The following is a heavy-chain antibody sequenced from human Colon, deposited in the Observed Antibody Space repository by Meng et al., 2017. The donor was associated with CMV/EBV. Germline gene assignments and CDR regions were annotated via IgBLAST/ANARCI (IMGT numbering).Heavy chain of an antibody. CDR1: GFSFKSFG. V-gene: IGHV3-33*06. Sequence: SGFSFKSFGVHWVRKAPGRGLEWVALIWFDGTNKYYADSVKGRFTISRDTSNNTVNLQMNSLRAEDTAVYFCVKSATYHLLTYFDHWGQGTLVTVSS. J-gene: IGHJ4*02. CDR3: VKSATYHLLTYFDH. CDR2: IWFDGTNK. D-gene: IGHD1-14*01.